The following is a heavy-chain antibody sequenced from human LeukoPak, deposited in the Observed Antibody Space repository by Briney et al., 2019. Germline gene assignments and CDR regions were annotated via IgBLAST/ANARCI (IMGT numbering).Heavy chain of an antibody. CDR1: GFTFSIYG. CDR3: AKESGPVATEY. V-gene: IGHV3-30*18. D-gene: IGHD5-12*01. J-gene: IGHJ4*02. CDR2: ISYDGSNK. Sequence: GGSLRLSCAASGFTFSIYGMHWVRQAPGKGLEWVAVISYDGSNKYYADSVKGRFTISRDNSKNTLYLQMNSLRAEDTAVYYCAKESGPVATEYWGQGTLVTVSS.